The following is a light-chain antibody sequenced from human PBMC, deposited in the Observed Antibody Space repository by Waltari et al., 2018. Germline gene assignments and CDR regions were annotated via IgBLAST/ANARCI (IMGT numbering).Light chain of an antibody. CDR1: QDIHTW. CDR2: AAS. J-gene: IGKJ3*01. V-gene: IGKV1D-12*01. Sequence: DMQMTQSPSYVSASVGDRVTITCRASQDIHTWLAWYQQKPGKAPRLLISAASSLQSGVPSRFSGSGSGTDFTLTISRLQPEDFATYYCQQANSFPFTFGPGTKVDI. CDR3: QQANSFPFT.